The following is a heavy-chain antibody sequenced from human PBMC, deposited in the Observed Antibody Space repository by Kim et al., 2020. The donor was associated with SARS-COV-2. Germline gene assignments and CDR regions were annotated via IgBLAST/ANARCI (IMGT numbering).Heavy chain of an antibody. Sequence: SETLSLTCAVYGGSFSGYYWSWIRQPPGKGLEWIGEINHSGSTNYNPSLKSRVTISVDTSKNQFSLKLSSVTAADTAVYYCARGRYCSSTSCYNSLGYWG. V-gene: IGHV4-34*01. CDR1: GGSFSGYY. J-gene: IGHJ4*01. CDR2: INHSGST. D-gene: IGHD2-2*02. CDR3: ARGRYCSSTSCYNSLGY.